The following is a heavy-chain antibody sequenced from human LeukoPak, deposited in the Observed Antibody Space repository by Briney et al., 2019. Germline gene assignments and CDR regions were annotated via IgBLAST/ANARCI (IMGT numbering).Heavy chain of an antibody. D-gene: IGHD6-6*01. J-gene: IGHJ4*02. V-gene: IGHV1-69*06. CDR1: GYSFTNFA. CDR3: ATADSSSSFDY. Sequence: SAKVSCKASGYSFTNFAINWVRQAPGQGLEWMGGIIPIFGTAIYAQKFQGRVTMTEDTSTDTAYMELSSLRSEDTAVYYCATADSSSSFDYWGQGPLVTVSS. CDR2: IIPIFGTA.